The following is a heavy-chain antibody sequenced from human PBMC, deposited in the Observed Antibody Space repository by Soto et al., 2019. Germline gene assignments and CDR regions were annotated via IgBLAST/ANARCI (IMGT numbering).Heavy chain of an antibody. CDR3: ARGDYGDYHDYCQH. V-gene: IGHV3-21*01. CDR1: GFTFSSYS. J-gene: IGHJ1*01. D-gene: IGHD4-17*01. Sequence: PGGSLRLSCAASGFTFSSYSMNWVRQAPGKGLEWVSSISSSSSYIYYADSVKGRFTISRDNAKNTLYLQMNSLRAEDTAVYYCARGDYGDYHDYCQHWGQGTLVTVSS. CDR2: ISSSSSYI.